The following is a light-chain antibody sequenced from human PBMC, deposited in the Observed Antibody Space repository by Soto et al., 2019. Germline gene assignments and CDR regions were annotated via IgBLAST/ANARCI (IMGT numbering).Light chain of an antibody. CDR1: QDMNNY. CDR3: QQYANLPPFT. CDR2: DAS. V-gene: IGKV1-33*01. Sequence: DVQKTQERNSLSASVGDRVTINCQESQDMNNYLNWYQQKPGKAPKLLIYDASNLETGVPSRFSGSGSGTDFTFTICGLQLAAIATYYCQQYANLPPFTFGQGTRLEIK. J-gene: IGKJ5*01.